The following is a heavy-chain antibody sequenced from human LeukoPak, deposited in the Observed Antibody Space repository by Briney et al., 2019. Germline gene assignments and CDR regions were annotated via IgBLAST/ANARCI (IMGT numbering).Heavy chain of an antibody. D-gene: IGHD6-19*01. V-gene: IGHV1-8*01. CDR3: TRGGPVAGTHKYFQH. CDR2: MNPNNGNT. J-gene: IGHJ1*01. CDR1: GYTFTSYD. Sequence: ASVKVSCKASGYTFTSYDINWVRQATGQGLEWMGWMNPNNGNTDYAQKFQGKVTLTRNTSISTAYMELSSLRSEDTAVYYCTRGGPVAGTHKYFQHWGQGTLVTVSS.